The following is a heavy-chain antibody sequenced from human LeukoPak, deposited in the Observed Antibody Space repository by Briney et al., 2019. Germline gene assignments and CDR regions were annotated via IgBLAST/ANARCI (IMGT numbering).Heavy chain of an antibody. D-gene: IGHD3-22*01. Sequence: PGGSLRLSCAASGFTFSSYSMNWVRQAPGKGLEWGSYISSSSSTIYYADSVKGRFTISRDNAKNSLYLQMNSLRAEDTAVYYCARDRSSSGYYPDAFDIWGQGTMVTVSS. CDR1: GFTFSSYS. J-gene: IGHJ3*02. CDR3: ARDRSSSGYYPDAFDI. V-gene: IGHV3-48*01. CDR2: ISSSSSTI.